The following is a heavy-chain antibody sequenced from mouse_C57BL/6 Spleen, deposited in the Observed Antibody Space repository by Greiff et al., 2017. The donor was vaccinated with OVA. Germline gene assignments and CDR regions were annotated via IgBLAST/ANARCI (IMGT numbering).Heavy chain of an antibody. V-gene: IGHV1-80*01. CDR3: ARSPITTVVNYYAMDY. D-gene: IGHD1-1*01. J-gene: IGHJ4*01. CDR2: IYPGDGDT. Sequence: VQLQQSGAELVKPGASVKISCKASGYAFSSYWMNWVKQRPGKGLEWIGQIYPGDGDTNYNGKFKGKTTLTADKSSSTAYMQLSSLTSEDSAVYFCARSPITTVVNYYAMDYWGQGTSVTVSS. CDR1: GYAFSSYW.